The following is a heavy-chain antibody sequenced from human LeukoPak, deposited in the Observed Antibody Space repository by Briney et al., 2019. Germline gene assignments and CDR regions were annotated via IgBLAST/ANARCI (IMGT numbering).Heavy chain of an antibody. J-gene: IGHJ5*02. Sequence: GRSLRLSCAASGFTFSDYYMSWIRQAPGKGLEWVSYISSSGSTIYYADSVKGRFTISRDNAKNSLYLQMNSLRAEDTAVYYCAREGVAGTPHWFDPWGQGTLVTVSS. V-gene: IGHV3-11*01. D-gene: IGHD6-19*01. CDR2: ISSSGSTI. CDR3: AREGVAGTPHWFDP. CDR1: GFTFSDYY.